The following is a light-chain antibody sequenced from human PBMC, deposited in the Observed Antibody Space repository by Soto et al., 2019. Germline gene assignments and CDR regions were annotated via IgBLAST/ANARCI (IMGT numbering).Light chain of an antibody. CDR3: CSFAGSNTLV. J-gene: IGLJ1*01. V-gene: IGLV2-23*03. CDR2: EGS. Sequence: QSALTQPASVSGSPGQSITISCTGTSSDVGSYNLVSWYQQHPGKAPKLMIYEGSKRPSGVSHRFSGSKSGNTASLTISGLQAEDEADYNCCSFAGSNTLVFGTGTKLTVL. CDR1: SSDVGSYNL.